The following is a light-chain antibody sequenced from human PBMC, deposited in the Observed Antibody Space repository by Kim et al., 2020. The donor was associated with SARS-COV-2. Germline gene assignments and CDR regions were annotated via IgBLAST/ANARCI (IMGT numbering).Light chain of an antibody. CDR1: LTVSSTY. V-gene: IGKV3-20*01. CDR2: GAS. CDR3: QQYGSSPYT. Sequence: DIVLTQSPGTLSFSPGERATLSCRTSLTVSSTYLAWYQQKPGQTPKLLIYGASTRATGIPDKFSGSGSGTHFTLTISRLEPEDSAVYYCQQYGSSPYTFGPGTKLEI. J-gene: IGKJ2*01.